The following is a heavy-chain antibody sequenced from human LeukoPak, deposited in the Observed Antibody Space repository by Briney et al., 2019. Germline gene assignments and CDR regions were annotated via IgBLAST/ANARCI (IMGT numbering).Heavy chain of an antibody. J-gene: IGHJ4*02. CDR1: GFTFSSYG. CDR3: ARAPLVPAALYYFDY. D-gene: IGHD2-2*01. Sequence: GGSLRLSCAASGFTFSSYGMHWVRQAPGKGLEWVAVIWYDGGNKYYADSVKGRFTISRDNSKNTLYLQMNSLRAEDTAVYYCARAPLVPAALYYFDYWGQGTLVTVSS. V-gene: IGHV3-33*01. CDR2: IWYDGGNK.